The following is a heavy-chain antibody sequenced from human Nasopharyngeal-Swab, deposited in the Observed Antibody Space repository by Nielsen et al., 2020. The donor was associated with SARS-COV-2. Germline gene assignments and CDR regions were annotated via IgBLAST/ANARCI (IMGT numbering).Heavy chain of an antibody. CDR1: GFTFDDYA. CDR2: ISYDGSNK. V-gene: IGHV3-30*04. D-gene: IGHD4-23*01. CDR3: ARVDYGGNSFGMDV. Sequence: GESLKISCAASGFTFDDYAMHWVRQAPGKGLEWVAVISYDGSNKYYADSVKGRFTISRDNSKNTLYLQMNSLRAEDTAVYYCARVDYGGNSFGMDVWGQGTTVTVSS. J-gene: IGHJ6*02.